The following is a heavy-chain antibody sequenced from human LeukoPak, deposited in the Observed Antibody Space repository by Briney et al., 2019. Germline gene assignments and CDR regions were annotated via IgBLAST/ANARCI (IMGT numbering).Heavy chain of an antibody. CDR3: ATPGGTGRNSRRYFDY. J-gene: IGHJ4*02. D-gene: IGHD1-7*01. V-gene: IGHV1-69-2*01. Sequence: ASVKVSCKVSGYTFTDYYMHWVQQAPGKGLEWMGLIDPEDGETIYAEKFQGRVTITADTSTDTAYMELSSLRSEDTAVYYCATPGGTGRNSRRYFDYWGQGTLVTVCS. CDR1: GYTFTDYY. CDR2: IDPEDGET.